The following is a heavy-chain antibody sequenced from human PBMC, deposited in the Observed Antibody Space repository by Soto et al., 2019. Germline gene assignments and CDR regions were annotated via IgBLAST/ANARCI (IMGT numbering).Heavy chain of an antibody. J-gene: IGHJ5*02. CDR1: GGTFSSYT. Sequence: QVQLVQSGAEVKKPGSSVKVSCKASGGTFSSYTISWVRQAPGQGLEWMGRIIPILGIANYAQKFQGRVTITADKSTSTAYMELSSLRSEDTAVYYCARGVVSSWYVGWFDPWGQGTLVTVSS. CDR3: ARGVVSSWYVGWFDP. V-gene: IGHV1-69*02. D-gene: IGHD6-13*01. CDR2: IIPILGIA.